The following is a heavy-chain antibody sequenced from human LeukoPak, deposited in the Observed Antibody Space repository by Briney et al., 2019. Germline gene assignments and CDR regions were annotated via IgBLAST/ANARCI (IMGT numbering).Heavy chain of an antibody. CDR2: IYYSGST. CDR3: ARRRLFPTYYYGSGVGFDP. D-gene: IGHD3-10*01. J-gene: IGHJ5*02. Sequence: SETLSLTCTVSGGSISSSSYYWGWIRQPPGKGLEWIGSIYYSGSTYYNPSLKSRVTISVDTSKNQFSLKLSSVTAADTAVYYCARRRLFPTYYYGSGVGFDPWGQGTLVTVSS. CDR1: GGSISSSSYY. V-gene: IGHV4-39*07.